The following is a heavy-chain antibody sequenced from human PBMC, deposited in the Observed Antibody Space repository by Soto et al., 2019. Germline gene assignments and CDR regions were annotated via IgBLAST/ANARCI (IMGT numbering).Heavy chain of an antibody. Sequence: EVQLVESGGGLVQPGGSLRLSCAASGFTVSSNYMSWVRQAPGKGLEWVSVIYSGGSTYYADSVKDRFSISRDNSKNKLYLQMNSLRAEDTSVYYCARGYSNTEFDYWGQGTLVTVSS. J-gene: IGHJ4*02. D-gene: IGHD4-4*01. CDR2: IYSGGST. V-gene: IGHV3-66*01. CDR3: ARGYSNTEFDY. CDR1: GFTVSSNY.